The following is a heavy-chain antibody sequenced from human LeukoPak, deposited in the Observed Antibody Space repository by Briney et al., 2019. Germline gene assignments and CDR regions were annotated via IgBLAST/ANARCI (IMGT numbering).Heavy chain of an antibody. CDR3: AKTLTVKVVATDAFDV. CDR2: ISGSDGSP. CDR1: GFSFSSFA. J-gene: IGHJ3*01. Sequence: PGGSLRLSCAASGFSFSSFAMNWVRQAPGKGLEWVASISGSDGSPRYADPVKGRFTLSRDNSKNTMYLQMHSLRAADTAVYYCAKTLTVKVVATDAFDVWGQGTMVTVSS. V-gene: IGHV3-23*01. D-gene: IGHD3-22*01.